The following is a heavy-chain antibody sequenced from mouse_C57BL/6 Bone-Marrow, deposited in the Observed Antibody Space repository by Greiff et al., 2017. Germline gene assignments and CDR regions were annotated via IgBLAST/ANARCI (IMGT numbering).Heavy chain of an antibody. CDR1: GYTFTSHW. CDR2: IFPGSGST. V-gene: IGHV1-56*01. Sequence: QVQLQQSGPELVRPGASVKISCKAPGYTFTSHWMQWVRQRPGQGLEWIGEIFPGSGSTYSNEKFKGKATLTVDTSSSTAYMQLSSLTSEDSAVYFCAREEDIYYGIPYAMDYWGQGTSVTVSS. D-gene: IGHD2-1*01. J-gene: IGHJ4*01. CDR3: AREEDIYYGIPYAMDY.